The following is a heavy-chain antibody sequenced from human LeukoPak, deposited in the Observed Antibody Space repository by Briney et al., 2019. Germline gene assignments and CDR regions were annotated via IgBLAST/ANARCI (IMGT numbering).Heavy chain of an antibody. CDR3: ARDAGGPYINSSEWFDP. CDR2: IIPIFGTA. D-gene: IGHD6-6*01. Sequence: GASVKVSCKASGGTFSSYAISWVRQAPGQGLEWMGGIIPIFGTANYAQKFQGRVTMTRDMSTSTVYMELSSLRSEDTAVYYCARDAGGPYINSSEWFDPWGQGTLVTVSS. CDR1: GGTFSSYA. J-gene: IGHJ5*02. V-gene: IGHV1-69*05.